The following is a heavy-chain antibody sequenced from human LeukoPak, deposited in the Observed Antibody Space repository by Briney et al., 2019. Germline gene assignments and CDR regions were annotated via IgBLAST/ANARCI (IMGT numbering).Heavy chain of an antibody. CDR2: IIPILGIA. D-gene: IGHD1-20*01. J-gene: IGHJ6*02. V-gene: IGHV1-69*04. CDR1: GGTFSSYA. Sequence: GASVKVSCKASGGTFSSYAISWVRQGPGQGLEWMGRIIPILGIANYAQKFQGRVTITADKSTSTAYMELSSLTSEDTAVYYCARYTWNVAGRCYGMDVWGQGTTVTVSS. CDR3: ARYTWNVAGRCYGMDV.